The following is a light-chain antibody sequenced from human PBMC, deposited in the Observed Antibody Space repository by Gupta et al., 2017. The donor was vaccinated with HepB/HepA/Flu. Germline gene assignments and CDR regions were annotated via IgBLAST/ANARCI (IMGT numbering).Light chain of an antibody. V-gene: IGKV3-20*01. Sequence: IVLTQFPASLSLSPGEGANLSCKTSQSINSNYLAQYQQNSGQTTRLVIYYTSSSATGIPDKFIGSGSGTEFTLTIRRMEPEDFTMYYYQYYGSSPLYAFGQGTKLEIK. J-gene: IGKJ2*01. CDR1: QSINSNY. CDR3: QYYGSSPLYA. CDR2: YTS.